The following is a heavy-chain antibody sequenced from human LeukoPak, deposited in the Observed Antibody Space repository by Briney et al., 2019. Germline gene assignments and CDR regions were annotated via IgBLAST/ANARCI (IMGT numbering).Heavy chain of an antibody. CDR2: INPSGGST. J-gene: IGHJ6*04. CDR3: AKDRANAYYDILTPARSMDV. CDR1: GYTFTSYY. Sequence: ASVKVSCKASGYTFTSYYMHWVRQAPGQGLEWMGIINPSGGSTSYAQKFQGRVTMTRDTSTSTVYMELSSLRSEDTAVYYCAKDRANAYYDILTPARSMDVWGKGTTVTVSS. V-gene: IGHV1-46*01. D-gene: IGHD3-9*01.